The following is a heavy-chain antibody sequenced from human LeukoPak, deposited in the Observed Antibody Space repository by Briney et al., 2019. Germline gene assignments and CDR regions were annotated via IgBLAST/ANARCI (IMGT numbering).Heavy chain of an antibody. D-gene: IGHD2-2*01. CDR3: ARGGTSGYSSTRHFWGGNYYFDY. CDR1: GFTFDDYW. CDR2: INQDGSEK. J-gene: IGHJ4*02. V-gene: IGHV3-7*01. Sequence: GGSLRLSCGASGFTFDDYWMSWVCQAPGQGLEWVANINQDGSEKYYLDSAKGRFTISRDNARNSLYLQVNSLRAEDTAVYYCARGGTSGYSSTRHFWGGNYYFDYWGQGSLVTVSS.